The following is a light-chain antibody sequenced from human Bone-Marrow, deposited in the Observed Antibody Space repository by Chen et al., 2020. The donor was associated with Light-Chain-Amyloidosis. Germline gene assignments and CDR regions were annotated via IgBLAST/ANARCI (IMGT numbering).Light chain of an antibody. J-gene: IGLJ2*01. Sequence: SYELTQPPSVSVSPGQTARITCSGDDLPTKYAYWYQQKPGQAPVLVIHRDTERPSGISERFSCSSSGETATLTISGVQTDDEANYHCQSADSSGTCELIFGGGTKLTVL. CDR2: RDT. CDR1: DLPTKY. CDR3: QSADSSGTCELI. V-gene: IGLV3-25*03.